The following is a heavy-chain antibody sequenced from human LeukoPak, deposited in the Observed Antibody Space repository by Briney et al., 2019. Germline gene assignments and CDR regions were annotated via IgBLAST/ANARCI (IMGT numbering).Heavy chain of an antibody. J-gene: IGHJ4*02. CDR2: TYYRSNWYN. D-gene: IGHD6-6*01. CDR3: ASTYSSSSPLIFDY. V-gene: IGHV6-1*01. Sequence: RSQTLSLTCAISGDSVSSNSAAWNWIRQSPSRGLEWLGRTYYRSNWYNDYAVSVKSRITINPDTSKNQFSLKLSSVTAADTAVYYCASTYSSSSPLIFDYWGQGTLVTVSS. CDR1: GDSVSSNSAA.